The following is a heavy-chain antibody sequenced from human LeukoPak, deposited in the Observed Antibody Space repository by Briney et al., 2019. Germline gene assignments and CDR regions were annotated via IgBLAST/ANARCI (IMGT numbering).Heavy chain of an antibody. Sequence: GESLKISCKGSGYSFTCYWISWVRQLPGKGLEWMGRIDPSDSYTNYSPSFQGHVTMSADKSINTAYLHLSSLKASDTAMYYCAKGQDYGDFGASDYWGQGTLVTVSS. J-gene: IGHJ4*02. CDR3: AKGQDYGDFGASDY. CDR1: GYSFTCYW. V-gene: IGHV5-10-1*01. D-gene: IGHD4-17*01. CDR2: IDPSDSYT.